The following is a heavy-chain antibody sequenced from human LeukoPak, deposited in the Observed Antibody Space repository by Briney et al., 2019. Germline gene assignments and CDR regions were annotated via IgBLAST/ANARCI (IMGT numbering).Heavy chain of an antibody. J-gene: IGHJ6*02. CDR3: ARGIDYGMDV. CDR2: IDPSGGRT. CDR1: GYTFTSRY. V-gene: IGHV1-46*01. Sequence: ASVKVSCKASGYTFTSRYMHWVRQAPGQGVEWMGIIDPSGGRTTYGQKFRGRVTMTRATSTSTVYMEVSSLRSEDTAVYYCARGIDYGMDVWGQGTTVTVSS.